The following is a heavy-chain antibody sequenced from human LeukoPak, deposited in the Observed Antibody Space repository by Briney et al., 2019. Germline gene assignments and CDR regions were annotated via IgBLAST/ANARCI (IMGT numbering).Heavy chain of an antibody. J-gene: IGHJ3*02. CDR2: INPSGGST. V-gene: IGHV1-46*01. CDR1: GYTFTGYY. CDR3: ARAPATHDAFDI. Sequence: ASVKVSCKASGYTFTGYYMHWVRQAPGQGLEWMGIINPSGGSTSYAQKFQGRVTMTRDTSTSTVYMELSSLRSEDTAVYYCARAPATHDAFDIWGQGTMVTVSS.